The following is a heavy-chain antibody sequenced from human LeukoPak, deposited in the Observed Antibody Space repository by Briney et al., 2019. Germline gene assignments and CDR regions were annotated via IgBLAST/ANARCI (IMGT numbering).Heavy chain of an antibody. J-gene: IGHJ5*02. CDR1: GYTFTGYY. D-gene: IGHD1-20*01. Sequence: ASVKVSCKASGYTFTGYYMHWVRQAPGQGLEWMGWINPNSGGTNYAQKFQGRVTMTRDTSISTAYMELSRLRSDDTAVYYCARDHDNWNDVWFDPWGQGTLVTVSS. CDR2: INPNSGGT. CDR3: ARDHDNWNDVWFDP. V-gene: IGHV1-2*02.